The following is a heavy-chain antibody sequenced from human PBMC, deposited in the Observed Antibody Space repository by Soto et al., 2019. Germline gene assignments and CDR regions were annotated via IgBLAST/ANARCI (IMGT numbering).Heavy chain of an antibody. J-gene: IGHJ6*03. Sequence: PSETLSLTCTVSGGSISSSSYYWGWIRQPPGKGLEWIGSIYYSGSTYYNPSLKSRVTISVDTSKNPFSLKLSSVTAADTAVYYCARPSSVKYYYYYMDVWGKGTTVTVSS. V-gene: IGHV4-39*01. D-gene: IGHD6-19*01. CDR3: ARPSSVKYYYYYMDV. CDR1: GGSISSSSYY. CDR2: IYYSGST.